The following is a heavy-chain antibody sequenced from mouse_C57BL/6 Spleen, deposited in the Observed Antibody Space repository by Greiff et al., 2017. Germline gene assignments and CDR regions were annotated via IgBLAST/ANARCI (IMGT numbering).Heavy chain of an antibody. CDR1: GFTFSDAW. Sequence: EVQVVESGGGLVQPGGSMKLSCAASGFTFSDAWMDWVRQSPEKGLEWVAEIRNKANNHATYYAESVKGRFTISRDDSKSSVYLQMNSLRAEDTGIYYCTRKGTTLYFDVWGTGTTVTVSS. J-gene: IGHJ1*03. V-gene: IGHV6-6*01. CDR3: TRKGTTLYFDV. D-gene: IGHD5-5*01. CDR2: IRNKANNHAT.